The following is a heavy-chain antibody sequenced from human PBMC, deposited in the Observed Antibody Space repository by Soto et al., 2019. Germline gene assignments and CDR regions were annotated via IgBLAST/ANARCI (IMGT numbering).Heavy chain of an antibody. CDR1: GGSISSSSYY. D-gene: IGHD3-22*01. V-gene: IGHV4-39*02. CDR2: IYYSGST. CDR3: AREGYDSSGYSPIGPDY. Sequence: PSETLSLTCTVSGGSISSSSYYWGWIRQPPGKGLEWIGSIYYSGSTYYNPSLKSRVTISVDTSKNQFSLKLSSVTAADTAVYYCAREGYDSSGYSPIGPDYWGQGTPVTVSS. J-gene: IGHJ4*02.